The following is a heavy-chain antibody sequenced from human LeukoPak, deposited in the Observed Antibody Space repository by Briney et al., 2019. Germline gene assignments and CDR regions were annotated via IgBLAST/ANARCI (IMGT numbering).Heavy chain of an antibody. J-gene: IGHJ3*02. Sequence: GGSLRLSCAASGFTFSSYAMSWVRQAPGKGLEWVSAISGSGGSTYYADSVKGRFTISRDNSKNTLYLQMNSLRAEDTAVYYCAKDLTPFHPTMDAFDIWGQGTMVTVSS. D-gene: IGHD4/OR15-4a*01. CDR3: AKDLTPFHPTMDAFDI. CDR2: ISGSGGST. CDR1: GFTFSSYA. V-gene: IGHV3-23*01.